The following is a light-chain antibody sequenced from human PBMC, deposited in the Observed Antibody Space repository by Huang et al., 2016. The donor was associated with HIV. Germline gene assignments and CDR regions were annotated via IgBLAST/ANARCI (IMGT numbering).Light chain of an antibody. CDR3: QQYYSTPLT. Sequence: DIVMTQSPDSLAVSLGERATIKCKSSQSVLSSSNNKNYVAWYQQKLGQPPKLLIYWTSARESGVPDRFSGSGSGTDFTLTISSLQAEDVAVYYCQQYYSTPLTFGGGTKVEIK. CDR1: QSVLSSSNNKNY. CDR2: WTS. J-gene: IGKJ4*01. V-gene: IGKV4-1*01.